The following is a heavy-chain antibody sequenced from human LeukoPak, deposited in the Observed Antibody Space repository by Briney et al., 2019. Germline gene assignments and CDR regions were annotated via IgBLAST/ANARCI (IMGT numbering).Heavy chain of an antibody. V-gene: IGHV1-2*02. CDR1: GYTVTGYY. J-gene: IGHJ4*02. Sequence: GASVKVSCKASGYTVTGYYMHWVRQAPGQGLEWMGWINPNSGGTNYAQKFQGRVTMTRDTSISTAYMELSRLRSDDTAVYYCVRDPFIAAADYWGQGTLVTVSS. D-gene: IGHD6-13*01. CDR2: INPNSGGT. CDR3: VRDPFIAAADY.